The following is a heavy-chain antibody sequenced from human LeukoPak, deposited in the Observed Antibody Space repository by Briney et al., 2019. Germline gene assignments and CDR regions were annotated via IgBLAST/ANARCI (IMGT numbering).Heavy chain of an antibody. V-gene: IGHV4-39*01. D-gene: IGHD3-3*01. J-gene: IGHJ4*02. CDR2: IYYSGST. CDR1: GGSISSSSYY. Sequence: PSETLSLTCTVSGGSISSSSYYWGWIRQPPGKGLEWIGSIYYSGSTYHNPSLKSRVTISVDTSKNQFSLKLSSVTAADTAVYYCARQSRDDFWSGYYIGYFDYWGQGTLVTVSS. CDR3: ARQSRDDFWSGYYIGYFDY.